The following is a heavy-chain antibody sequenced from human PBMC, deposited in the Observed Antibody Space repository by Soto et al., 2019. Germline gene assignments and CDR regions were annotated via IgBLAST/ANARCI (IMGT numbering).Heavy chain of an antibody. V-gene: IGHV4-39*01. Sequence: QLQLQESGPGLVKPSETLSLTCTVSGGSISSSSYYWGWIRQPPGKGLEWIGSIYYSGSTYYNPSLKSRVTISVDTSKNQFSLKLSSVTAADTAVYYCARHESYYDILTAPRRISYNWFDPWGQGTLVTVSS. CDR1: GGSISSSSYY. D-gene: IGHD3-9*01. CDR2: IYYSGST. J-gene: IGHJ5*02. CDR3: ARHESYYDILTAPRRISYNWFDP.